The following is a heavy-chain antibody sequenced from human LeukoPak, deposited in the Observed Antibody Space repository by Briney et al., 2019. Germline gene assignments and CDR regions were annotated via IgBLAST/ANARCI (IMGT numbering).Heavy chain of an antibody. Sequence: GGSLRLSCAASGFTVSSNYMSWVRQAPGKGLEWVSVIYSGGSTYNADSVKGRFTISRDNSKNTLYLQMNSLRAEDTAVYYCAREGVDYYDSSGLYYFDYWGQGTLVTVSS. D-gene: IGHD3-22*01. CDR1: GFTVSSNY. V-gene: IGHV3-53*01. J-gene: IGHJ4*02. CDR2: IYSGGST. CDR3: AREGVDYYDSSGLYYFDY.